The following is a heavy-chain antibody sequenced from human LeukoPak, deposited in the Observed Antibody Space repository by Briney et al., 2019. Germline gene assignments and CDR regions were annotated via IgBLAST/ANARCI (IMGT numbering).Heavy chain of an antibody. CDR3: AREPSYSSGCLRG. CDR2: INPNSGGT. J-gene: IGHJ4*02. Sequence: GASVKVSCKASGYTFTGYYMHWVRQAPGQGLEWMGWINPNSGGTNYAQKFQGRVTMTRDTSISTAYMELSRLRSDDTAVYHCAREPSYSSGCLRGWGQGTLVTVSS. V-gene: IGHV1-2*02. D-gene: IGHD6-19*01. CDR1: GYTFTGYY.